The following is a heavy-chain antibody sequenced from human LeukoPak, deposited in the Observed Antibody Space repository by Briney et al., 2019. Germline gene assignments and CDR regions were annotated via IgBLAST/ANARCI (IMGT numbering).Heavy chain of an antibody. D-gene: IGHD2-8*01. Sequence: SETLSLTCAVYGGSFSGYYWSWIRQPPGKGLEWIGEINHSGSTNYNPSLKSRVTISVDKSKTQFSLKLSSVTAADTAVYYCARDKRDPRYSSNMGGEGTMVTVSS. CDR1: GGSFSGYY. V-gene: IGHV4-34*01. CDR3: ARDKRDPRYSSNM. J-gene: IGHJ3*01. CDR2: INHSGST.